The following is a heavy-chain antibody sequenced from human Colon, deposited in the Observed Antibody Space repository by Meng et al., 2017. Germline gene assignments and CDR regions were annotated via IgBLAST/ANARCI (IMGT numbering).Heavy chain of an antibody. V-gene: IGHV4-34*02. CDR3: ATGLRHGDWFDP. J-gene: IGHJ5*02. CDR2: IDHFGIS. D-gene: IGHD4-17*01. Sequence: QVQIQQGGVGLLKPSGTLSLTCAVSGGSFSGFDWSWIRQPPGKCLEWIGVIDHFGISSYNSSLKGRLTMSVDTSKTQISLTLTSVNAEDTAVYYCATGLRHGDWFDPWGPGTLVTVSS. CDR1: GGSFSGFD.